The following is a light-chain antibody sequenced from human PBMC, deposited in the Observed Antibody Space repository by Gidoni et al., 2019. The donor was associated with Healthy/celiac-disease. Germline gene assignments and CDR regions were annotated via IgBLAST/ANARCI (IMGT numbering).Light chain of an antibody. CDR1: QSVSSN. J-gene: IGKJ2*01. Sequence: IVLTPSPATLSVSPGERATLPCRASQSVSSNLAWYQQKPGQAPRLLIYGASTRATGIPARFSGSGSGTEFTLTISSLQSEDFAVYYCQQYNNRPQTFGQGTKLEIK. CDR2: GAS. V-gene: IGKV3-15*01. CDR3: QQYNNRPQT.